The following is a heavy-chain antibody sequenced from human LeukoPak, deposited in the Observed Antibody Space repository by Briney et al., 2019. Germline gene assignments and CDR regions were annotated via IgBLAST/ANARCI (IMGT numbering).Heavy chain of an antibody. D-gene: IGHD3-22*01. V-gene: IGHV6-1*01. CDR3: ARDRTGYYDSSGYYDS. CDR2: TYYRSKWYN. Sequence: SQTLSLTCAISGDSVSSNSAAWNWIRQSPSGGLEWLGRTYYRSKWYNDYAVSVKSRITINPDTSKNQFSLQLNSVTPEDTAVYYCARDRTGYYDSSGYYDSWGQGTLVTVSS. CDR1: GDSVSSNSAA. J-gene: IGHJ4*02.